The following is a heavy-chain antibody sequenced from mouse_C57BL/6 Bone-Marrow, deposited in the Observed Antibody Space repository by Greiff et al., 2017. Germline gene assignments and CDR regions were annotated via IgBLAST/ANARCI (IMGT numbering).Heavy chain of an antibody. J-gene: IGHJ2*01. Sequence: QVQLQQSGAELVRPGTSVKVSCKASGYAFTNYLIEWVKQRPGQGLEWIGVINPGSGCTNYNEKFKGKATLTADKSSSTAYMQLSSLTSEDSAGYFCARGRGGQLSDYWGQGTTLTVSS. V-gene: IGHV1-54*01. CDR2: INPGSGCT. CDR1: GYAFTNYL. D-gene: IGHD3-2*02. CDR3: ARGRGGQLSDY.